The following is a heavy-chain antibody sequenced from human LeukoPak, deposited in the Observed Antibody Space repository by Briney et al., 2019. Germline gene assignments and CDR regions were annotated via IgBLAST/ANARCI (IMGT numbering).Heavy chain of an antibody. V-gene: IGHV1-8*01. D-gene: IGHD3-16*02. CDR2: MNPNSGNT. CDR3: ASSYRRYYYMDV. CDR1: GYTFTSYD. J-gene: IGHJ6*03. Sequence: ASVRVSCKASGYTFTSYDINWVRQATGQGLEWMGWMNPNSGNTGYAQKFQGRVTMTRNTSISTAYMELSSLRSKDTAVYYCASSYRRYYYMDVWGKGTTVTVSS.